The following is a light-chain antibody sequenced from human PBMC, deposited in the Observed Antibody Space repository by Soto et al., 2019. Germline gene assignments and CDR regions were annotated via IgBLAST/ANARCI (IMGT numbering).Light chain of an antibody. CDR2: DAS. V-gene: IGKV1-33*01. Sequence: IEMTQSPSPLSASVGDRVTITCQASQDISNYLNWYQQKPGKAPKLLIYDASNLETGVPSRFSGSGSGTDFTFTISSLQPEDIATYYCQQYDNLPRTFGQGTKVDIK. CDR3: QQYDNLPRT. J-gene: IGKJ1*01. CDR1: QDISNY.